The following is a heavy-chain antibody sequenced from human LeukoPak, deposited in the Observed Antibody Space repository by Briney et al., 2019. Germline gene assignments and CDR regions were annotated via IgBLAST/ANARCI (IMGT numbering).Heavy chain of an antibody. D-gene: IGHD3-3*02. J-gene: IGHJ6*02. Sequence: GGSLRLSCAASGFTFSSYGMHWIRQAPGKGLEWVSYISSSGSTIYYADSVKGRFTISRDNAKNSLYLQMNSLRAEDTAVYYCARAPYISLAGWYYGMDVWGQGTTVTVSS. CDR3: ARAPYISLAGWYYGMDV. CDR2: ISSSGSTI. V-gene: IGHV3-48*04. CDR1: GFTFSSYG.